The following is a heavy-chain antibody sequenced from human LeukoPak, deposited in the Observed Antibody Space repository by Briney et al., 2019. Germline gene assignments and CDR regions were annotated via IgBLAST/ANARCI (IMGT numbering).Heavy chain of an antibody. V-gene: IGHV1-2*02. J-gene: IGHJ5*02. Sequence: ASVKVSCKASGYTFTGYYMHWVRQAPGQGLEWMGWINPNNGDTNYAQKFQGRVTMTRDTSISTAYMELSRLRSDDTAVYYCARDARPSALFDPWGQGTLVTVSS. CDR3: ARDARPSALFDP. CDR1: GYTFTGYY. CDR2: INPNNGDT.